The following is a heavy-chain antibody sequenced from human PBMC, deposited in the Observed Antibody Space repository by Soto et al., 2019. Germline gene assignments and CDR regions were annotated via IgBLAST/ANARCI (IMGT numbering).Heavy chain of an antibody. CDR3: ARDRRHYDFWSGYPDYGMDV. V-gene: IGHV3-48*02. D-gene: IGHD3-3*01. Sequence: GGSLRLSXAASGFTFSSYSMNWVRQAPGKGLAWVSYISSSSSTIYYADSVKGRFTISRDNAKNSLYLQMNSLRDEDTAVYYCARDRRHYDFWSGYPDYGMDVWGQGTTVTVSS. CDR2: ISSSSSTI. CDR1: GFTFSSYS. J-gene: IGHJ6*02.